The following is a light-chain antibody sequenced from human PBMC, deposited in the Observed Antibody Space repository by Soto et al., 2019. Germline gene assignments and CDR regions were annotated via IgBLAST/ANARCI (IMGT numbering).Light chain of an antibody. V-gene: IGKV1-9*01. CDR2: GAS. CDR1: QGIRSY. J-gene: IGKJ3*01. CDR3: QQLNTFPPFFT. Sequence: GDRVTITCRASQGIRSYLAWYQQRPGKAPELLIYGASTLRPGGASRFSGSGSGTEFTLTISSLQPEDFATYFCQQLNTFPPFFTFGPDTKVDIK.